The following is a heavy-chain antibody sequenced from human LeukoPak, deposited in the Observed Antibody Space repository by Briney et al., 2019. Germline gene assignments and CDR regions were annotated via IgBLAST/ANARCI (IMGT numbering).Heavy chain of an antibody. CDR2: IYYSGST. D-gene: IGHD6-13*01. Sequence: SETLSLTCTVSGGSISSSSYYWGWIRQPPGKGLEWIGSIYYSGSTYYNPSLKSRVTISVDTSKNQFSLKLSSVTAADTAVYYCATVSAGWWFDPWGQGTLVTVSS. J-gene: IGHJ5*02. CDR3: ATVSAGWWFDP. V-gene: IGHV4-39*07. CDR1: GGSISSSSYY.